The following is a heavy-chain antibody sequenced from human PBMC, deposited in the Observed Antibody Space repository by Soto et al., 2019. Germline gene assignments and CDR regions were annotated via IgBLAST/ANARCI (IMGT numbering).Heavy chain of an antibody. V-gene: IGHV1-18*04. CDR1: GYTFTSYY. Sequence: ASVKVSCKASGYTFTSYYMHWVRQAPGQGLEWMGWISAYNGNTNYAEKLQGRVTMTTDTSTSIAYMELRSLRSDDTAVYYCARDAPTIAAQDDYWGQGTLVTVSS. J-gene: IGHJ4*02. CDR3: ARDAPTIAAQDDY. D-gene: IGHD6-13*01. CDR2: ISAYNGNT.